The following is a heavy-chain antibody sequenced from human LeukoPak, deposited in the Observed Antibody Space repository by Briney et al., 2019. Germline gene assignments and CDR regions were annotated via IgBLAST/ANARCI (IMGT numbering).Heavy chain of an antibody. V-gene: IGHV1-18*01. CDR1: GYTFTSYG. Sequence: ASVKVSCKASGYTFTSYGISWVRQAPGHGLEWMGWISAYNGNTNYAQKLQGRVTMTTDTSTSTAYMELRSLRSDDTAVYYCARFPSARRKYYFDYWGQGTLVTVSS. D-gene: IGHD1-14*01. CDR3: ARFPSARRKYYFDY. CDR2: ISAYNGNT. J-gene: IGHJ4*02.